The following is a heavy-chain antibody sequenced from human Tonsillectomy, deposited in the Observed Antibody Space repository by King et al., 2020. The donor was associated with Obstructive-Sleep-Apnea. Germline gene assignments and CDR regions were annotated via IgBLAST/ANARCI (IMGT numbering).Heavy chain of an antibody. CDR2: ISYDGSNK. Sequence: VQLVESGGGVVQPGRSLRLSCEASGFTFSSYAMHWVRQAPGKGLEWVAVISYDGSNKYHADSVKGRFTISRDNSKNTLYLQMNSLRAEDTALYYCAREVYHTAMVVLVTTAYYYGMDVWGQGTTVTVSS. D-gene: IGHD3-22*01. CDR1: GFTFSSYA. CDR3: AREVYHTAMVVLVTTAYYYGMDV. J-gene: IGHJ6*02. V-gene: IGHV3-30*04.